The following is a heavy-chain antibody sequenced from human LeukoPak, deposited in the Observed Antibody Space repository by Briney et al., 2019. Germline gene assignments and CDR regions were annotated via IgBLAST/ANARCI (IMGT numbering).Heavy chain of an antibody. D-gene: IGHD6-13*01. J-gene: IGHJ4*02. CDR3: AKGHNSSWKKSIDN. V-gene: IGHV3-9*01. Sequence: PGGSLRLSCVASGFTFDGYGMHWVRQAPGKGLEWVTGISWNSGSIGYTDSVKGRFTISRNNARNSLYLQMNSLRPEDTALYYCAKGHNSSWKKSIDNWGQGTLVTVSS. CDR2: ISWNSGSI. CDR1: GFTFDGYG.